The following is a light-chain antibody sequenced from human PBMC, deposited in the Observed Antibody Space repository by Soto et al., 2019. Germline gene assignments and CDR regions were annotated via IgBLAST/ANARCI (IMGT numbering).Light chain of an antibody. Sequence: QSVLNQPASVSGSPGQSITISCTGTSSDVGGYNYVSWYQQHPGKAPKLMIYDVSNRPSGVSNRFSGSESGNTASLTISGLQAEDEADYYSCSYTSSSTFVFGSGTKLTVL. V-gene: IGLV2-14*01. CDR2: DVS. J-gene: IGLJ1*01. CDR1: SSDVGGYNY. CDR3: CSYTSSSTFV.